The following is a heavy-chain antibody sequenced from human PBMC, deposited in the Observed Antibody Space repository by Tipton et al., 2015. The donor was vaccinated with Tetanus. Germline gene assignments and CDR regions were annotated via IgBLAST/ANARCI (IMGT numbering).Heavy chain of an antibody. CDR2: VYYTGDT. V-gene: IGHV4-59*02. J-gene: IGHJ3*02. D-gene: IGHD4-23*01. Sequence: LRLSCTVSGDSVSGYYWSWIRQPPGKGLEWVGYVYYTGDTNYNPSLKSRVTISMDRSENQISLKMTSVTAADTAVYYCAGTRDYGGNQDAFDIWGQGTLVNVSS. CDR3: AGTRDYGGNQDAFDI. CDR1: GDSVSGYY.